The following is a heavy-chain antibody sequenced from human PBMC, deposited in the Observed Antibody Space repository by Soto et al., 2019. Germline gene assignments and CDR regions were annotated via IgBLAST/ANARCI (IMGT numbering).Heavy chain of an antibody. CDR3: ARDHKQWLDY. V-gene: IGHV1-18*04. Sequence: GSVKVCCKASGYTFTSYGISLVRQAPGQGLEWMGWISAYNGNTNYAQKLQGRVTMTTDTSTSTAYMELRSLRSDDTAVYYCARDHKQWLDYWGQGTMVTVSS. CDR2: ISAYNGNT. CDR1: GYTFTSYG. J-gene: IGHJ4*02. D-gene: IGHD6-19*01.